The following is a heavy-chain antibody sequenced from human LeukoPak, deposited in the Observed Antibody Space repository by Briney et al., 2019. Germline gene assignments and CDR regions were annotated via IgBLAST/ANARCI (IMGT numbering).Heavy chain of an antibody. CDR2: ISRSSYYI. V-gene: IGHV3-21*04. CDR3: AKDRSTMVRGDYFDY. D-gene: IGHD3-10*01. J-gene: IGHJ4*02. CDR1: GFTFSDYN. Sequence: GGSLRLSCAASGFTFSDYNMNWVRQAPGKGLEWVSSISRSSYYIYYTDSVKGRFTISRDNSKNTLYLQMNSLRAEDTAVYYCAKDRSTMVRGDYFDYWGQGTLVTVSS.